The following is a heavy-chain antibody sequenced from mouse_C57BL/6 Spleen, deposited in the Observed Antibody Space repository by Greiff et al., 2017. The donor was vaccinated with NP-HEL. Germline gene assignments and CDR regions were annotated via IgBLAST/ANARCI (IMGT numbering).Heavy chain of an antibody. CDR3: ARPLRSYWYFDV. D-gene: IGHD1-1*01. CDR2: IDPEDGET. J-gene: IGHJ1*03. V-gene: IGHV14-2*01. CDR1: GFNIKDYY. Sequence: EVKVVESGAELVKPGASVKLSCTASGFNIKDYYMHWVKQRTEQGLEWIGRIDPEDGETKYAPKFQGKATITADTSSNTAYLQLSSLTSEDTAVYYCARPLRSYWYFDVWGTGTTVTVSS.